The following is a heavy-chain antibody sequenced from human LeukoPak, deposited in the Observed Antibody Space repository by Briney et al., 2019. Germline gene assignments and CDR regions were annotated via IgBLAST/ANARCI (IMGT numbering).Heavy chain of an antibody. Sequence: GGSLRLSCAASGFTVSSNYMSWVRQAPGKGLEWVSVIYSGGSTYYADSVKGRFTISRDNSKNTLYLQMNSLRAEDTAVYYCGRVRGSGSYKSFDYWGQGTLVTVSS. CDR2: IYSGGST. CDR3: GRVRGSGSYKSFDY. J-gene: IGHJ4*02. V-gene: IGHV3-53*01. CDR1: GFTVSSNY. D-gene: IGHD3-10*01.